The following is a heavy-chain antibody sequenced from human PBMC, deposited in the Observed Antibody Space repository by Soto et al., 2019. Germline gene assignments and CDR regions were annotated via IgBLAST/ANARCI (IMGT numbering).Heavy chain of an antibody. CDR2: IDPSDSYT. Sequence: GESLKISCKGSGYSLTSYWISWVRQMPGKGLEWMGRIDPSDSYTNYSPSFQGHVTISADKSISTAYLQWSSLKASDTAMYYCASGGYVPHVYWGQGTLVTVSS. CDR3: ASGGYVPHVY. D-gene: IGHD2-15*01. CDR1: GYSLTSYW. V-gene: IGHV5-10-1*01. J-gene: IGHJ4*02.